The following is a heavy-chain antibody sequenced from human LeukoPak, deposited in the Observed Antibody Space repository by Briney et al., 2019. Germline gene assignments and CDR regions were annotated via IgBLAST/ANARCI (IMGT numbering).Heavy chain of an antibody. CDR1: GFIFSTYA. D-gene: IGHD5-18*01. Sequence: GGSLRLSCAASGFIFSTYAMSWVRQAPGKGLEWVSAIGGSGTTTYYTDSVKGRFTISRDNSKNTLYLQMNSLRADDTAVYFCATPRGYSYGQFDYWGRGTLVTVSS. V-gene: IGHV3-23*01. CDR2: IGGSGTTT. CDR3: ATPRGYSYGQFDY. J-gene: IGHJ4*02.